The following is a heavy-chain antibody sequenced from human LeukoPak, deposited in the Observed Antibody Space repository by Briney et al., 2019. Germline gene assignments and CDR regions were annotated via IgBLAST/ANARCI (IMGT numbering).Heavy chain of an antibody. V-gene: IGHV3-21*01. CDR2: ITDVSTYI. D-gene: IGHD1-7*01. CDR1: GFTFSLSS. Sequence: PGGSLRLSCAGSGFTFSLSSMNWVRQAPGKGLEWLASITDVSTYIYYADSVKGRFTVSRDNAKNSLYLEMSSLRAEDTAVYYCAKTGTTTTPLLYNWFDPWGQGTLVTVSS. CDR3: AKTGTTTTPLLYNWFDP. J-gene: IGHJ5*02.